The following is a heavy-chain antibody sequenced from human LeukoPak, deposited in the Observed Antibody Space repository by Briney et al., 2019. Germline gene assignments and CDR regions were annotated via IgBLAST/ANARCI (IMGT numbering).Heavy chain of an antibody. CDR2: ISGSGSNT. CDR1: GFTFSSYA. V-gene: IGHV3-23*01. J-gene: IGHJ6*03. Sequence: PGGSLRLPCAASGFTFSSYAMGWVRQAPGKGLEWVSAISGSGSNTYYADSVKGRFTISRDTSKNTLYLQMNSLRAEDTAVYYCAKDGARVGPYYYYMDVWGKGTTVTVSS. CDR3: AKDGARVGPYYYYMDV. D-gene: IGHD2-2*01.